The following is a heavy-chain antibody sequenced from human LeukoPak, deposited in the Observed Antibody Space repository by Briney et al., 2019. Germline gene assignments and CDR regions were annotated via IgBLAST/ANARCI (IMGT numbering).Heavy chain of an antibody. V-gene: IGHV3-21*01. CDR2: ISSSSSYI. J-gene: IGHJ4*02. D-gene: IGHD3-3*01. CDR3: AREDDFWSGYYRD. CDR1: GFTVSSNY. Sequence: PGGSLRLSCAASGFTVSSNYMSWVRQAPGKGLEWVSSISSSSSYIYYADSVKGRFTISRDNAKNSLYLQMNSLRAEDTAVYYCAREDDFWSGYYRDWGQGTLVTVSS.